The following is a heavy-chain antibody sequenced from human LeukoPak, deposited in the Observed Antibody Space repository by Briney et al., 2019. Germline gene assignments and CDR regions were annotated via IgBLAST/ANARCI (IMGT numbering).Heavy chain of an antibody. J-gene: IGHJ3*02. CDR3: ARDLAGRGGIVGYAFDI. Sequence: SETLSLTCTVSGGSISSYYWSWIRQPPGKGLEWIGYIHYSGSTNYNPSLKSRVTISVDTSKNQFSLKLSSVTAADTAVYYCARDLAGRGGIVGYAFDIWGQGTMVTVSS. CDR1: GGSISSYY. D-gene: IGHD2-15*01. V-gene: IGHV4-59*01. CDR2: IHYSGST.